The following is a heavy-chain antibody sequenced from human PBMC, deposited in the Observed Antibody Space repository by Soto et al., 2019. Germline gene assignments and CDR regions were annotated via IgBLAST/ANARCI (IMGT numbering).Heavy chain of an antibody. V-gene: IGHV3-48*03. D-gene: IGHD6-6*01. CDR2: VSSSGSTI. Sequence: PGGSLRLCCAASGFTFSSYEMNWVRQAPGKGLEWVSYVSSSGSTIYYADSVKGRFTISRDNAKNSLYLQMNSLRAEDTAVYYCARDGAARSYFDYWGQGTLVTVSS. CDR1: GFTFSSYE. CDR3: ARDGAARSYFDY. J-gene: IGHJ4*02.